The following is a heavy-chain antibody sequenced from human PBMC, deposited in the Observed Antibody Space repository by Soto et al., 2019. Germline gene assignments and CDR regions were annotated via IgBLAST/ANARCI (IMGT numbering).Heavy chain of an antibody. Sequence: SETLSLTCTVSGGSVSSGSYYWSWIRQPPGKGLEGIGYIYYSGSTNYNPSLKSRVTIPVDTSKNQFSLKLSSVTAADTAVYYCAREDPRAYSSSWYYYYYYGMDVWGQGTTVTVSS. J-gene: IGHJ6*02. CDR1: GGSVSSGSYY. V-gene: IGHV4-61*01. CDR3: AREDPRAYSSSWYYYYYYGMDV. D-gene: IGHD6-13*01. CDR2: IYYSGST.